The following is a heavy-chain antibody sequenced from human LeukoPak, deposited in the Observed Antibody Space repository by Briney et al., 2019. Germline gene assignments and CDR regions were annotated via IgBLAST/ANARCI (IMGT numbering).Heavy chain of an antibody. V-gene: IGHV1-2*02. CDR1: GYTLTGYY. J-gene: IGHJ4*02. Sequence: ASVKVSCKASGYTLTGYYMHWVGQAPGQGLEWMGWINPNSGGTNYVQKFQGRVTMTRDTSINTAYMELSRLESDDSAVYYCAREGAGRNDYWGQGTLVTVSS. CDR2: INPNSGGT. CDR3: AREGAGRNDY. D-gene: IGHD1-1*01.